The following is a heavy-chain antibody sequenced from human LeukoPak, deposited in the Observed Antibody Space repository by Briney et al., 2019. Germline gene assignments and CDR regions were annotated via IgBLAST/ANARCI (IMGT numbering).Heavy chain of an antibody. J-gene: IGHJ4*02. CDR1: GFTFRTSW. D-gene: IGHD3-10*01. V-gene: IGHV3-30*03. Sequence: GGSLRLSCAVSGFTFRTSWMHWVRQAPGKGLEWVAVISYDGSNKYYADSVKGRFTISRDNSKNTLYLQMNSLRAEDTAVYYCALIWFGELLHDYWGQGTLVTVSP. CDR2: ISYDGSNK. CDR3: ALIWFGELLHDY.